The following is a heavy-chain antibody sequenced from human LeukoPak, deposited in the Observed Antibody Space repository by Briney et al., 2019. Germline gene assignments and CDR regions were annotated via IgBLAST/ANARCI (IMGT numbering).Heavy chain of an antibody. Sequence: SETLSLTCTVSNGSISSGGYYWSWIRQHPGKGLEWIAYIYYSGNTYYNPFLKSRITISVDTSKNQFSLKLSSVTAADTAVYYCARVYYGDYRYFDYWGQGTLVTVSS. J-gene: IGHJ4*02. V-gene: IGHV4-31*03. D-gene: IGHD4-17*01. CDR2: IYYSGNT. CDR1: NGSISSGGYY. CDR3: ARVYYGDYRYFDY.